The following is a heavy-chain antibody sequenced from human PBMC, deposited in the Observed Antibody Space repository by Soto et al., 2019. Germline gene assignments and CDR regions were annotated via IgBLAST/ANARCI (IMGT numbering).Heavy chain of an antibody. CDR1: GYTFTNYG. Sequence: QVQLVQSGGEVKKPGAAVMVSCKASGYTFTNYGISWVRQAPGQGLEWMGWISTSNSNTAYAQKFQDRVTMTTDTPTSTAYMELRSLRPGATAVYYCARPPQVTRSYYFNGLDVWGQGTTVTVSS. J-gene: IGHJ6*02. D-gene: IGHD5-18*01. CDR2: ISTSNSNT. V-gene: IGHV1-18*01. CDR3: ARPPQVTRSYYFNGLDV.